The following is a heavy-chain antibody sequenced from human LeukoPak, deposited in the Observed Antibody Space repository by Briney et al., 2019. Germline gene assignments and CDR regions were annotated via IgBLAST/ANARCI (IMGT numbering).Heavy chain of an antibody. CDR2: IYDSGTT. D-gene: IGHD2-8*01. CDR1: GGSISSGGYY. J-gene: IGHJ4*02. CDR3: SRENGAFSPFGY. Sequence: SETLSLTCIVSGGSISSGGYYWSWIRQHPGKGLEWIGYIYDSGTTYYNPSLKSRVSISVDTSKNQLSLNPTSVTAADTAVYYCSRENGAFSPFGYWGQGILVTVLS. V-gene: IGHV4-31*03.